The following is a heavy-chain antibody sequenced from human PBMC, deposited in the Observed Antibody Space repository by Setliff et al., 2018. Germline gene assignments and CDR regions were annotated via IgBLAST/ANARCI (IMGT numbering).Heavy chain of an antibody. CDR2: GSTGKT. V-gene: IGHV3-23*01. CDR3: FGAGTCSY. J-gene: IGHJ4*02. D-gene: IGHD3-10*01. CDR1: GFSFSDYA. Sequence: HPGGSLRLSCAASGFSFSDYAMSWVRQAPRKGLEWVSDGSTGKTDYADSVKGRFTMSRDSSTNTLYLQMNNLRTEDTAVYYCFGAGTCSYWGQGTLVTVSS.